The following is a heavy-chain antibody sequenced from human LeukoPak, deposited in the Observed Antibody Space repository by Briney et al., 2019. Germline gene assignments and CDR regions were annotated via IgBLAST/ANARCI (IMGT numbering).Heavy chain of an antibody. Sequence: PGGSLRLSCAASGVTFSAYWMHWVRQAPGKGLEWVAVIWYDGSNKYYADSVKGRFTISRDNSKNTLYLQMNSLRAEDTAVYYCARDRMRLAYCGGDCYSEPDYWGQGTLVTVSS. D-gene: IGHD2-21*02. CDR3: ARDRMRLAYCGGDCYSEPDY. V-gene: IGHV3-33*08. J-gene: IGHJ4*02. CDR2: IWYDGSNK. CDR1: GVTFSAYW.